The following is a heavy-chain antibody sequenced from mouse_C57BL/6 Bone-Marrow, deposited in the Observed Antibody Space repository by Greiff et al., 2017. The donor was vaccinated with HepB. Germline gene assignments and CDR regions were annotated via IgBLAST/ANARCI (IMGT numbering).Heavy chain of an antibody. V-gene: IGHV5-17*01. CDR1: GFTFSDYG. CDR2: ISSGSSTI. Sequence: DVMLVESGGGLVKPGGSLKLSCAASGFTFSDYGMHWVRQAPEKGLEWVAYISSGSSTIYYADTVKGRFTISRDNAKNTLFLQMTSLRSEDTAMYYCARAPVVSYWYFDVCGTETPGTVSP. D-gene: IGHD1-1*01. CDR3: ARAPVVSYWYFDV. J-gene: IGHJ1*03.